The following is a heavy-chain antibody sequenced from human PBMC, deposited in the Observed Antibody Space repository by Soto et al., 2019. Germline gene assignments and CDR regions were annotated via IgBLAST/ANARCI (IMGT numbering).Heavy chain of an antibody. CDR3: ASDVRVDAFDI. CDR2: IYYSGST. V-gene: IGHV4-59*01. J-gene: IGHJ3*02. CDR1: GGSISSYY. Sequence: SETLSLTCTVSGGSISSYYWSWIRQPPGKGLEWIGYIYYSGSTNYNPSLKSRVTISVDTSKNQFSLKLSSVTAADTAVYYCASDVRVDAFDIWGQGTMVTVSS.